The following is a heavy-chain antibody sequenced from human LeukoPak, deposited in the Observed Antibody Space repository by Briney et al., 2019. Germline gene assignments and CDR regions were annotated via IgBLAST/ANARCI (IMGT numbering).Heavy chain of an antibody. V-gene: IGHV1-24*01. CDR3: ATGYTYDYSLY. CDR1: GDTVTGFS. J-gene: IGHJ4*02. CDR2: FDPEDGAR. D-gene: IGHD5-18*01. Sequence: ASVKVSCKVSGDTVTGFSIHWVRQAPGHGLEWMGGFDPEDGARIFAQRFQGRVTMTEDTSTDTAYMDLSSLRSEDTAVYYCATGYTYDYSLYWGQGTLVTVSS.